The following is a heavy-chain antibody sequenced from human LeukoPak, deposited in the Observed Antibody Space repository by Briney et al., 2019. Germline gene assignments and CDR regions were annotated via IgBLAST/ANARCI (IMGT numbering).Heavy chain of an antibody. CDR1: GYTFTGYY. D-gene: IGHD3-10*01. Sequence: ASVKVSCKASGYTFTGYYMHWVRQAPGQGLEGMGWINPNSGGTNYAQKFQGRVTMTRDTSISTAYMELSRLRSDDTAVYYCARLVRGAVWGYFDYWGQGTLVTVSS. J-gene: IGHJ4*02. CDR3: ARLVRGAVWGYFDY. V-gene: IGHV1-2*02. CDR2: INPNSGGT.